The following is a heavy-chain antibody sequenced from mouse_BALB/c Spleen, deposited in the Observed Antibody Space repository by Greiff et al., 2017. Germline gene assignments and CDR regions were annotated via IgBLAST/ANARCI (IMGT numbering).Heavy chain of an antibody. CDR1: GYSFTDYI. V-gene: IGHV1-39*01. CDR2: INPYYGST. CDR3: ARDRYYGNFSYAMDY. D-gene: IGHD2-1*01. Sequence: EVQLQQTGPELVKPGASVKISCKASGYSFTDYIMLWVKQSHGKSLEWIGNINPYYGSTSYNLKFKGKATLTVDKSSSTAYMQLNSLTSEDSAVYYCARDRYYGNFSYAMDYWGQGTSVTVSS. J-gene: IGHJ4*01.